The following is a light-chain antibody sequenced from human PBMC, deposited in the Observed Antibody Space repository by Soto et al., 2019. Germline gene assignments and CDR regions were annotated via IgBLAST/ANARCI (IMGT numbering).Light chain of an antibody. CDR1: QGIRND. CDR2: AAT. Sequence: DIQMTQSPSSLSASVGDRVTITCRASQGIRNDLGWYQQKPGKAPKRLIYAATSLQSGVPSRFSSTGTRKKLTLTISSLQPEDYATNYCIQNNSYPITSGPGTKVDIK. V-gene: IGKV1-17*01. CDR3: IQNNSYPIT. J-gene: IGKJ3*01.